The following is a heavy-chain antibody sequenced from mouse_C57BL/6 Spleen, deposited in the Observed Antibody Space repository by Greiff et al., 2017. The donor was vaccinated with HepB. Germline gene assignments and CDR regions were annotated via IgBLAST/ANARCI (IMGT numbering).Heavy chain of an antibody. CDR2: ISYDGSN. J-gene: IGHJ2*01. V-gene: IGHV3-6*01. CDR1: GYSITSGYY. D-gene: IGHD4-1*02. Sequence: EVKLEESGPGLVKPSQSLSLTCSVTGYSITSGYYWNWIRQFPGNKLEWMGYISYDGSNNYNPSLKNRISITRDTSKNQFFLKLNSVTTEDTATYYCATTGWDYYFDYWGQGTTLTVSS. CDR3: ATTGWDYYFDY.